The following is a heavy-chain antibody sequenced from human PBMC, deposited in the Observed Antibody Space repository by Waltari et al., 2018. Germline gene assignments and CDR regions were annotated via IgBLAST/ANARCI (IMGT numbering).Heavy chain of an antibody. CDR1: GGTFSSYA. D-gene: IGHD3-10*01. Sequence: QVQLVQSGAEVKKPGSSVKVSCKASGGTFSSYAIRWVRQAPGHGLEWMGGIIPIFGTANYAQKFQGRVTITADESTSTAYMELSSLRSEDTAVYYCARLYYYGSGSPWYYYYGMDVWGQGTTVTVSS. V-gene: IGHV1-69*01. CDR3: ARLYYYGSGSPWYYYYGMDV. CDR2: IIPIFGTA. J-gene: IGHJ6*02.